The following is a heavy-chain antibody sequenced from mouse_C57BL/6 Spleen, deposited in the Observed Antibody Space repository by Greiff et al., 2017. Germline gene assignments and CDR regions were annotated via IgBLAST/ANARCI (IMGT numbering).Heavy chain of an antibody. J-gene: IGHJ4*01. Sequence: EVQLVESGGGLVKPGASLKLSCAASGFTFSDYGMHWVRQAPGKGLEWVAYISRGSSTIYYADTVKGRFTISRDKAKSTLFLQVTSLRSEDTAMYYCARAMDYWGQGTSVTVSS. V-gene: IGHV5-17*01. CDR1: GFTFSDYG. CDR2: ISRGSSTI. CDR3: ARAMDY.